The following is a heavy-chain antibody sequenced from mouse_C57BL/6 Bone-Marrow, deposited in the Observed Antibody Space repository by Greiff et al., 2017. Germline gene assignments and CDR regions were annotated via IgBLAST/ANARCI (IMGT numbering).Heavy chain of an antibody. CDR3: AIGERLSV. J-gene: IGHJ1*03. V-gene: IGHV1-50*01. Sequence: VQLQQPGAELVKPGASVKLSCKASGYTFTSYWMQWVKQRPGQGLEWIGEIDPSDSYTNYNQKFKGKATLTVDKSSSTAYMQLSSLTSEDSAVYYCAIGERLSVWGTGTTVTVSS. CDR1: GYTFTSYW. CDR2: IDPSDSYT. D-gene: IGHD3-2*02.